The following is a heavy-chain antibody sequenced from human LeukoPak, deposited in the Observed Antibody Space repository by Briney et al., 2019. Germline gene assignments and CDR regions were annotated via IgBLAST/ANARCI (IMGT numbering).Heavy chain of an antibody. CDR3: ARGWNYGDY. J-gene: IGHJ4*02. V-gene: IGHV4-59*01. D-gene: IGHD3-3*01. Sequence: SETLSLTCTVPGGAISSYYWSWIRQPPGKGLEWIGYVSYTGDASQNPSLRGRVTMSADTSNNQVSLELSSVTAADTAVYYCARGWNYGDYWGQGTLVTVSS. CDR1: GGAISSYY. CDR2: VSYTGDA.